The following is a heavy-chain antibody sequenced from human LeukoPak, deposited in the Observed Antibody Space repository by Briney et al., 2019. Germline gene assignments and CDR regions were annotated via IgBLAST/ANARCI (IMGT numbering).Heavy chain of an antibody. Sequence: ASVKVSCKSSGYTFTGNYIHWVRQAPGQGLEWMGWIIPNSGGTNYAQKFQGRVTMTRDTSISTAYMEMTRLTSVDTAIYYCARDSMVVAASDFDYWGQGTLVTVSS. D-gene: IGHD2-15*01. CDR3: ARDSMVVAASDFDY. CDR1: GYTFTGNY. J-gene: IGHJ4*02. V-gene: IGHV1-2*02. CDR2: IIPNSGGT.